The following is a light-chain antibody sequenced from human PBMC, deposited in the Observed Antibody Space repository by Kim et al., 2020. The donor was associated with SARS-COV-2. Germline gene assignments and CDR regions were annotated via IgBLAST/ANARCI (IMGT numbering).Light chain of an antibody. Sequence: SVTISGTGTSSDVGNYYYVAWYQQHPGKAPKLIIYAVTQRPSGVPDRFSGSKSGNTASLTVSGLQAEDEADYFCSSFAGPDTYVLFGGGTQLTVL. CDR2: AVT. J-gene: IGLJ2*01. CDR1: SSDVGNYYY. CDR3: SSFAGPDTYVL. V-gene: IGLV2-11*03.